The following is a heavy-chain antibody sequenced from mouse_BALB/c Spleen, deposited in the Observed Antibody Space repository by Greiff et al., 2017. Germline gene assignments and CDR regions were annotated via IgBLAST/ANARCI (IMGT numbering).Heavy chain of an antibody. V-gene: IGHV14-3*02. CDR3: ARQRGIYYGYDGFAD. D-gene: IGHD2-2*01. J-gene: IGHJ3*01. CDR1: GFNIKDTY. CDR2: IDPANGNT. Sequence: VQLKESGAELVKPGASVKLSCTASGFNIKDTYMHWVKQRPEQGLEWIGRIDPANGNTKYDPKFQGKATITADTSSNTAYLQLSSLTSEDTAVYYCARQRGIYYGYDGFADWGQGTLVTVSA.